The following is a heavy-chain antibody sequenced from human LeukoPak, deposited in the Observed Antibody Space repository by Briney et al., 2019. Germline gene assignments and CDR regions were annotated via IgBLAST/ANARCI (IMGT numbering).Heavy chain of an antibody. D-gene: IGHD2-15*01. J-gene: IGHJ4*02. V-gene: IGHV3-7*02. CDR2: IKQDGSEK. Sequence: GGSLRLSCAASGFTFSNYWMSWVRQAPGKGLEWVANIKQDGSEKYYVDSVKGRFTISRDNAKNSLYLQMNSLRAEGTAVYYCARVGGYYWTDFWGQGTLVTVSS. CDR1: GFTFSNYW. CDR3: ARVGGYYWTDF.